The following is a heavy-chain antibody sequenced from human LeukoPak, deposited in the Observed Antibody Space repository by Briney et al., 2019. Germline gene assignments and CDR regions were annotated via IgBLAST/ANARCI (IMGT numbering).Heavy chain of an antibody. CDR1: GFTFSAYW. CDR2: INEDGGAK. Sequence: GGSLRLSCAASGFTFSAYWMTWVRQAPGKGLEWVGNINEDGGAKSYVDSVTGRFTTSRDNAKNTLFLQTNSLRTEDTAVYYCARTVNYGYEYWGQGTLVTVSS. J-gene: IGHJ4*02. CDR3: ARTVNYGYEY. D-gene: IGHD3-16*01. V-gene: IGHV3-7*03.